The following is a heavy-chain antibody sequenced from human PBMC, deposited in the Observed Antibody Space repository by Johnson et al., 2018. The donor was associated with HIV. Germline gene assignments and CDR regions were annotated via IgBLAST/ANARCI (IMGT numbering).Heavy chain of an antibody. V-gene: IGHV3-53*01. J-gene: IGHJ3*02. CDR3: ARDRWLQLGAFDI. CDR2: IYSGGST. Sequence: EVQLVESGGGLIQPGGSLRLSCAASGFTVSSNYMSWVRQAPGKGLEWVSVIYSGGSTYYADSVKGRFTISRDNSKNTLYLQMNSLRAEDTAVYYCARDRWLQLGAFDIWGQGTLVTVSS. CDR1: GFTVSSNY. D-gene: IGHD5-24*01.